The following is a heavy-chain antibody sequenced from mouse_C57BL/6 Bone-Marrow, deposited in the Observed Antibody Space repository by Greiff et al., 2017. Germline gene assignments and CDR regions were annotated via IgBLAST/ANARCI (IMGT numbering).Heavy chain of an antibody. CDR1: GYTFTDYY. D-gene: IGHD1-1*01. J-gene: IGHJ1*03. CDR2: LNPNNGGT. CDR3: ARGGYGSWYFDV. Sequence: VQLQQSGPELVKPGASVKISCKASGYTFTDYYMNWVKQSHGKSLEWIGDLNPNNGGTSYNQKFKGKATLTVDKSSSTAYLELRSLTSEDSAVYYCARGGYGSWYFDVWGTGTTVTVSS. V-gene: IGHV1-26*01.